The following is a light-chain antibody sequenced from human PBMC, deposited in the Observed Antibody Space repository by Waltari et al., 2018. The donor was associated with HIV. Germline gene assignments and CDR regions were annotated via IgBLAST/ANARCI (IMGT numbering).Light chain of an antibody. CDR2: RNN. CDR3: QSYDNSLSGLV. V-gene: IGLV1-40*01. J-gene: IGLJ3*02. CDR1: SSTIGAGYD. Sequence: QSVLTQPPSVSGAPGQRVSIPCSGSSSTIGAGYDVNWYQQLPGTAPKLLIYRNNNRPSGVPDRFSGSKSGTSASLAITGLQPEDEADYYCQSYDNSLSGLVFGGGTKLTVL.